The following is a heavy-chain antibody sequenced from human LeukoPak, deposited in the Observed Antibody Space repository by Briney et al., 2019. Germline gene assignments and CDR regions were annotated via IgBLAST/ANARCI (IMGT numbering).Heavy chain of an antibody. CDR1: GGPFSGYY. Sequence: SETLSLTCAVYGGPFSGYYWSWIRQPPGKGLEWIGEINHSGSTNYNPSLKSRVTISVDTSKNQFSLKLSSVTAADTAVYYCARGRLPSTYYYDSSGYYSYYWGQGTLVTVSS. V-gene: IGHV4-34*01. J-gene: IGHJ4*02. CDR2: INHSGST. CDR3: ARGRLPSTYYYDSSGYYSYY. D-gene: IGHD3-22*01.